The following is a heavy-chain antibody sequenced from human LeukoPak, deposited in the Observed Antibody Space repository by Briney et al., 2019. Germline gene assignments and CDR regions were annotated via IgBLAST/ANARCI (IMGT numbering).Heavy chain of an antibody. J-gene: IGHJ4*02. CDR3: AKGSSSSWTNFDY. V-gene: IGHV3-23*01. D-gene: IGHD6-13*01. Sequence: PGGSLRLSCAASGFTFSSYGMSWVRQAPGKGLEWVSAITATSSSTHDADSVQGRFTISRDNSKNTLYLQMNSLRPEDTAVYYCAKGSSSSWTNFDYWGQGTLATVSS. CDR2: ITATSSST. CDR1: GFTFSSYG.